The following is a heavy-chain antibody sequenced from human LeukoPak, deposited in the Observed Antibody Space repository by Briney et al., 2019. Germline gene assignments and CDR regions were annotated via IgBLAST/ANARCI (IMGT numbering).Heavy chain of an antibody. Sequence: ASVKVSCKASGYTFTSYGISWVRQAPGKGLEWMGGFDPEDGETIYAQKFQGRVTMTEDTSTDTAYMELSSLRSEDTAVYYCATSGYSSGWYDRHWGQGTLVTVSS. D-gene: IGHD6-19*01. J-gene: IGHJ4*02. V-gene: IGHV1-24*01. CDR3: ATSGYSSGWYDRH. CDR1: GYTFTSYG. CDR2: FDPEDGET.